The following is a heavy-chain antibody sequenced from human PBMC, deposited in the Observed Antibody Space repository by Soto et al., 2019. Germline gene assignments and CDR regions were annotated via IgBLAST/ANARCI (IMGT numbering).Heavy chain of an antibody. CDR3: ARVKTAVAGTFDY. Sequence: QVPLQESGPGLVQPSGTLSLTCAVSGGSISSNWWSWVRQPPGKGLEWIGEIFHSVSPNYNPSLESRVTISLEKSKSQFSLKLISVTAADTAVYYCARVKTAVAGTFDYWGQGILVTVSS. J-gene: IGHJ4*02. V-gene: IGHV4-4*02. CDR1: GGSISSNW. D-gene: IGHD6-19*01. CDR2: IFHSVSP.